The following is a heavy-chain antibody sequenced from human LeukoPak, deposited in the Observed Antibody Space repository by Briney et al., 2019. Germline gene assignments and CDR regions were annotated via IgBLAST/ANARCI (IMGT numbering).Heavy chain of an antibody. D-gene: IGHD4-17*01. CDR1: GYTFTDYY. CDR3: ARGPDYGDERFDP. J-gene: IGHJ5*02. Sequence: ASVMVSCKASGYTFTDYYMYWVRQAPGQGLEWMGWTNLNSGDTHYAQKFQGRVTMTRDTSISTAYMELSRLRSDDTAVYYCARGPDYGDERFDPWGQGTLVTVSS. V-gene: IGHV1-2*02. CDR2: TNLNSGDT.